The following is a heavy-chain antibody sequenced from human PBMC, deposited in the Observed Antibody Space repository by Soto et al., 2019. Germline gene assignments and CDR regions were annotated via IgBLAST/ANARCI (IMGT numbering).Heavy chain of an antibody. CDR3: AKEWRYDFWSGYYTSGRNGMDV. CDR1: GFIVSSNY. J-gene: IGHJ6*02. CDR2: IYSGGST. Sequence: LRLSCAASGFIVSSNYMSWVRQAPGKGLEWVSVIYSGGSTYYADSVKGRFTISRDNSKNTLYLQMNSLRAEDTAVYYCAKEWRYDFWSGYYTSGRNGMDVWG. V-gene: IGHV3-66*01. D-gene: IGHD3-3*01.